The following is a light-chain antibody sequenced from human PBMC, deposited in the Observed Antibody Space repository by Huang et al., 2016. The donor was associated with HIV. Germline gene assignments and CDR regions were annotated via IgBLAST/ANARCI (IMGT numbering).Light chain of an antibody. V-gene: IGKV3-15*01. CDR3: QQYNNWWT. Sequence: EIVMTQSPATLSVSPGERATLSCRASQSVSINLAWFQQKPGQAPRLIIYGASTRATGIPARFSGSGSVTEFTLTISSLQSEDFAVYYCQQYNNWWTFGQGTKVEIK. CDR2: GAS. J-gene: IGKJ1*01. CDR1: QSVSIN.